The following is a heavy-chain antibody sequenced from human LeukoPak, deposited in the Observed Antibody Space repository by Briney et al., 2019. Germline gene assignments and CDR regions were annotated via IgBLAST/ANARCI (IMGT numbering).Heavy chain of an antibody. CDR3: ARVRDNAFDI. J-gene: IGHJ3*02. V-gene: IGHV1-2*02. CDR1: GYTFTSYD. D-gene: IGHD2-15*01. Sequence: ASVKVSCKASGYTFTSYDINWVRQAPGQGLEWMGWINGNSGGTNYAQKFQGRVTMTRDTSISTAYMEVSRVTSDDTAVYYCARVRDNAFDIWGQGTMVTVSS. CDR2: INGNSGGT.